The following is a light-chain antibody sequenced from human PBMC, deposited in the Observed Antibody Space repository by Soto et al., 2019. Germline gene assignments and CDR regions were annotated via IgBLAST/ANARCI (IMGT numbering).Light chain of an antibody. CDR2: EVS. CDR1: SSDVGSYDH. V-gene: IGLV2-14*01. J-gene: IGLJ1*01. Sequence: QSFLTQPASVSGSPGQSITISCSGTSSDVGSYDHVAWYQQFPGKTPKLMIYEVSNRPSGVSSRFSGSKSGNTASLTISGLQAEDEADYYCISYTGSSTSYVFGSGTRSPS. CDR3: ISYTGSSTSYV.